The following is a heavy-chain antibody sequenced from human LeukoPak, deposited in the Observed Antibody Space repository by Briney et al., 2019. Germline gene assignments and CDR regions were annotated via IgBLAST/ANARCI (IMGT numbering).Heavy chain of an antibody. V-gene: IGHV1-2*02. CDR2: INPNSGGT. CDR1: GYTFTGYY. Sequence: ASVKVSCKASGYTFTGYYMHWVRQAPGQGLEWMGWINPNSGGTNYAQKFQGRVTMTRDTSISTAYMELSRLRSDDTAVYYCARDGSLKGEWLLYKVYYFDYWGQGTLVTVSS. J-gene: IGHJ4*02. CDR3: ARDGSLKGEWLLYKVYYFDY. D-gene: IGHD3-3*01.